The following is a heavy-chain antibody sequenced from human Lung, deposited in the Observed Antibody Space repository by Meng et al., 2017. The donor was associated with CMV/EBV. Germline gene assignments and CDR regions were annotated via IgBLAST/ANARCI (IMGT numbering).Heavy chain of an antibody. CDR3: ARGDITIIVSDGLDV. D-gene: IGHD5-24*01. J-gene: IGHJ6*02. V-gene: IGHV1-2*06. CDR2: INPKTGGR. CDR1: GYPFSDYY. Sequence: SGYPFSDYYLHWVRQAPGQGLEWMGRINPKTGGRTYAEKFQGRVTMTRDTSITTAYMDLSSLRFDDTAIYYCARGDITIIVSDGLDVWGQGTMVTVSS.